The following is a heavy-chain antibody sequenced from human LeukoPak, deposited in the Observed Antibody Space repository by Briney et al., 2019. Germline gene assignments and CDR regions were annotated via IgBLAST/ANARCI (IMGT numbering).Heavy chain of an antibody. CDR3: ARVYSGYDLPGSLANYYFYY. D-gene: IGHD5-12*01. V-gene: IGHV4-4*07. Sequence: PSETLSLTCTVSGGSISSYYWSWIRQPAGKGLEWIGRFYSGGSADYNPSLKSRVTMSVDTSKNQFSLKLSSVTAADTAVYYCARVYSGYDLPGSLANYYFYYWGQGTLVTVSS. CDR2: FYSGGSA. J-gene: IGHJ4*02. CDR1: GGSISSYY.